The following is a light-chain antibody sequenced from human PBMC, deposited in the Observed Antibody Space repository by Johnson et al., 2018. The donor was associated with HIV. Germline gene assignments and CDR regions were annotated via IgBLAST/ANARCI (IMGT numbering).Light chain of an antibody. CDR2: RNN. V-gene: IGLV1-51*02. J-gene: IGLJ1*01. CDR3: GTWDSSLSAHYI. CDR1: SSNIGSYT. Sequence: QSVLTQPPSASGTPGQRVTISCSGSSSNIGSYTVNWYQQLPGTATKLLIYRNNQRPSGIPDRFSGSKSGTSATLGITGLQTGDEADYCCGTWDSSLSAHYIFGTGTKVTVL.